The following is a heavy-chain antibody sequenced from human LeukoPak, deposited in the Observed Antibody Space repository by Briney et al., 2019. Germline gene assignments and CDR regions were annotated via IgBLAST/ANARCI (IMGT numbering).Heavy chain of an antibody. CDR3: ARLHSSSLGRVFDY. V-gene: IGHV4-61*01. CDR1: GGSVSSGSYY. CDR2: IYYSGST. Sequence: SETLSLTCTVSGGSVSSGSYYWSWIRQPPGKGLEWIGYIYYSGSTNYNPSLKSRVTISVDTSKNQFSLKLSSVTAADTTIYYCARLHSSSLGRVFDYWGQGTLVTVSS. J-gene: IGHJ4*02. D-gene: IGHD6-13*01.